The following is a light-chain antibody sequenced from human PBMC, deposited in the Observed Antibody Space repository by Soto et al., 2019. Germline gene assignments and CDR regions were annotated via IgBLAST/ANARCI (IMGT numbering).Light chain of an antibody. Sequence: EVVLTQSPATLSLSPGERATLSCRASQSVGSYLAWYQQKPGQAPRLLIYDASNRATGIPARFSGSGSGTDFTLTISSLEPEDFAVYYCQQRISWPLTFGGGTKVEIK. V-gene: IGKV3-11*01. J-gene: IGKJ4*01. CDR1: QSVGSY. CDR3: QQRISWPLT. CDR2: DAS.